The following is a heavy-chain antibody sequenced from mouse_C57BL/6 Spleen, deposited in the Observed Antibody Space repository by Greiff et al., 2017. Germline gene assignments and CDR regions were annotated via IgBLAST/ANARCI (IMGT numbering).Heavy chain of an antibody. CDR3: ARRDY. CDR1: GYTFTSYW. Sequence: QVQLQQPGAELVKPGASVKLSCKASGYTFTSYWMQWVKQRPGQGLAWIGESDPSDSYTNYNQKFKGKATLTVDTSSSTAYMQLSSLTSEDSAVYYCARRDYWGQGTTLTVSS. V-gene: IGHV1-50*01. CDR2: SDPSDSYT. J-gene: IGHJ2*01.